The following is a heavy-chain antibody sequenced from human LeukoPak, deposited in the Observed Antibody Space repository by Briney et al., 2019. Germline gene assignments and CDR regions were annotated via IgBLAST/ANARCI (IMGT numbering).Heavy chain of an antibody. CDR1: GGSFSGYY. J-gene: IGHJ4*02. CDR2: INQSGST. D-gene: IGHD3-3*01. Sequence: SETLSLTCAVYGGSFSGYYCSWIRQPPGKGREWIGEINQSGSTNYNPSLKSRVTISVVTSKNQSSLKLSSVTAADTAVYYYARSGKGHDFWSGYYYFDYWGQGTLVTVSS. CDR3: ARSGKGHDFWSGYYYFDY. V-gene: IGHV4-34*01.